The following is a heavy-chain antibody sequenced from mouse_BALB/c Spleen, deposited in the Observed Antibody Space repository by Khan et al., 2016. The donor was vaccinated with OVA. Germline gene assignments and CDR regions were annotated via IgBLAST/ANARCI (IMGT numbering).Heavy chain of an antibody. Sequence: QVQLKESGAELARPGASVKLSCTASGYTFTDYYINWVKQRTGQGLEWIGEISPGSGDTYYNERLMGKATLTADKSSRTAYMQLSSLTSEASAVYFCARRNYFGYTFAYWGQGTLVTVSA. CDR2: ISPGSGDT. D-gene: IGHD1-2*01. J-gene: IGHJ3*01. CDR1: GYTFTDYY. CDR3: ARRNYFGYTFAY. V-gene: IGHV1-77*01.